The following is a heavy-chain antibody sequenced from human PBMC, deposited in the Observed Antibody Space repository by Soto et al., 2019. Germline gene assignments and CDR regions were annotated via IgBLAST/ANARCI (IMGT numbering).Heavy chain of an antibody. J-gene: IGHJ5*02. D-gene: IGHD4-4*01. CDR2: IYYSGTT. CDR3: ARDFRNGCFDP. CDR1: RCSIISGGYY. Sequence: QVQLQESGPGLVKPSQTLSLTCTVSRCSIISGGYYWSWIRHHPGKGLEWIGDIYYSGTTYYNPSLKSRITLSVDTSKNQFSLRLTSVTAADTAFYYCARDFRNGCFDPWGQGTLVTVSS. V-gene: IGHV4-31*03.